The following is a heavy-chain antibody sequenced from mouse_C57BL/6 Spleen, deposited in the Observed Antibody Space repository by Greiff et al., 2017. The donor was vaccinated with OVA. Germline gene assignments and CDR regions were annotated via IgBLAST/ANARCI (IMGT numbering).Heavy chain of an antibody. V-gene: IGHV1-80*01. CDR3: ARKENWDPDD. CDR2: IYPGDGDT. Sequence: VQLVESGAELVKPGASVKISCKASGYAFSSDCMNWVKQRPGKGLEWIGQIYPGDGDTNYNGKFKGKATLTADKSSSTAYMQLSSLTSEDSAVYSCARKENWDPDDWGQGTTLTVSS. J-gene: IGHJ2*01. D-gene: IGHD4-1*01. CDR1: GYAFSSDC.